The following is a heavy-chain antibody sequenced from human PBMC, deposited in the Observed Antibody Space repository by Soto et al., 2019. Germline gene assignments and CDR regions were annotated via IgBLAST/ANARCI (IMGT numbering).Heavy chain of an antibody. J-gene: IGHJ4*02. V-gene: IGHV3-23*01. D-gene: IGHD2-15*01. CDR3: AKEAPGYCSGGSCYPPDY. CDR1: GFTFSSYA. Sequence: GGSLRLSCAASGFTFSSYAMGWVRQAPGKGLEWVSAISGSGGSTYYADSVKGRFTISRDNSKNTLYLQMNSLRAEDTAVYYCAKEAPGYCSGGSCYPPDYWGQGTLVTVSS. CDR2: ISGSGGST.